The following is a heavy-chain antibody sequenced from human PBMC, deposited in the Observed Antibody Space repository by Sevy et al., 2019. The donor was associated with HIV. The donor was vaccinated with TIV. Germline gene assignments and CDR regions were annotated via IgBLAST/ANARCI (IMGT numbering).Heavy chain of an antibody. D-gene: IGHD5-18*01. CDR3: VREGLGGYSYSLDY. CDR2: MKQEGSEE. J-gene: IGHJ4*01. V-gene: IGHV3-7*01. CDR1: GFSFSIYW. Sequence: GGSLRLSCAASGFSFSIYWMSWARQAPGKGREWVATMKQEGSEEDYVDSVKGRFTISRDNAKNSLFLQMNSLSAEDTAVYYCVREGLGGYSYSLDYWGHGTLVTVSS.